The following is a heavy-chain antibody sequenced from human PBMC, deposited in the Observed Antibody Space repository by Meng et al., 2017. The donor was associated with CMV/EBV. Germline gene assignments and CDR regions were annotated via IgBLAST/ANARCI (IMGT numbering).Heavy chain of an antibody. Sequence: ASVKVSCKASGYTFTSYGISWVRQAPGQGLEWMGWISAYNGNTNYAQKLQGRLTMTTDTSTSTAYMELRSLRSDDPAVYYCARDASLTVLMPAWGSDFWGQGTLVTVSS. V-gene: IGHV1-18*01. CDR1: GYTFTSYG. CDR3: ARDASLTVLMPAWGSDF. CDR2: ISAYNGNT. D-gene: IGHD2-8*01. J-gene: IGHJ4*02.